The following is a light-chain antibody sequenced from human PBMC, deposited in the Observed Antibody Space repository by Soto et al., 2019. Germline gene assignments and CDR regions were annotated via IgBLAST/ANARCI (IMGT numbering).Light chain of an antibody. CDR3: QQYNDWPGT. J-gene: IGKJ1*01. Sequence: EIVMTQSPATLSVSPGERATLSCRARQSVSSNLAWYQQKPGQAPWLLIYGASTRATDIPARFSGSGSGTEFTLTISSLQSEDFAVYYCQQYNDWPGTFGQGTKV. CDR2: GAS. CDR1: QSVSSN. V-gene: IGKV3-15*01.